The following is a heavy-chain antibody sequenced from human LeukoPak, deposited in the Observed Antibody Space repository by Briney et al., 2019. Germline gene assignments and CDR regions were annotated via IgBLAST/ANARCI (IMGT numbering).Heavy chain of an antibody. J-gene: IGHJ6*02. CDR1: GGSISSYY. Sequence: PSETLSLTCTVSGGSISSYYWSWIRQPPGKGLEWIGYIYYSGSTNYNPSLKSRVTISVDTSKNQFSLKLSSVTAADTAVYYCARVAYCSSTSCQPAGGMDVWGQGTTVTVSS. CDR3: ARVAYCSSTSCQPAGGMDV. CDR2: IYYSGST. D-gene: IGHD2-2*01. V-gene: IGHV4-59*08.